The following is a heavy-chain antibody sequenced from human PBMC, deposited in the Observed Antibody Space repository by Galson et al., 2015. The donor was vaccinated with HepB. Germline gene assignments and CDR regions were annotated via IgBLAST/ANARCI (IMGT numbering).Heavy chain of an antibody. CDR1: GFTFSSYG. CDR2: ISYDGSNK. J-gene: IGHJ4*02. CDR3: AKSKGPIQGAPLEKPLDY. V-gene: IGHV3-30*18. D-gene: IGHD1/OR15-1a*01. Sequence: SLRLSCAASGFTFSSYGMHWVRQAPGKGLEWVAVISYDGSNKYYADSVKGRFTISRDNSKNTLYLQMNSLRAEDTAVYYCAKSKGPIQGAPLEKPLDYWGQGTLVTVSS.